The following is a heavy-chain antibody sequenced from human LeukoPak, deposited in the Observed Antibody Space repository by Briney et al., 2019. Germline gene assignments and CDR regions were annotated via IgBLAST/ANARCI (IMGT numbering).Heavy chain of an antibody. Sequence: GGSLRLSCAASGFPFSSYAMSWVRQAPGKGLEWVSAINNVGSSTYYADSVKGRFTISRDNSRNSLYLDINNLRTEDTAIYYCAKDRDSNWYPYFEYWGQGTLITVSS. D-gene: IGHD4-11*01. CDR2: INNVGSST. J-gene: IGHJ4*02. V-gene: IGHV3-23*01. CDR3: AKDRDSNWYPYFEY. CDR1: GFPFSSYA.